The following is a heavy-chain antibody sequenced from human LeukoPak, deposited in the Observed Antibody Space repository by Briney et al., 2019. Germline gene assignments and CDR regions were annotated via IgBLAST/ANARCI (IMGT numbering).Heavy chain of an antibody. CDR2: ITISGHTK. Sequence: GGSLRLSCAASGFASSTYEMSWVRQAPGKGLEWIADITISGHTKNYADSVKGRFTISRDNARSSLYLQMNSLRVEDTGVFYCARGDPHADLWGQGTLVTVSS. CDR1: GFASSTYE. J-gene: IGHJ5*02. CDR3: ARGDPHADL. V-gene: IGHV3-48*03.